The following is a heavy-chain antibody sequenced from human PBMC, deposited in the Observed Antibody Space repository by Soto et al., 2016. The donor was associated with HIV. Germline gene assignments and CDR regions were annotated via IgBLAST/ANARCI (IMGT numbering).Heavy chain of an antibody. J-gene: IGHJ6*02. D-gene: IGHD5-18*01. V-gene: IGHV4-34*01. CDR2: INHSGST. CDR3: AREGPIQLWFSHYYGMDV. CDR1: GGSFSGYY. Sequence: QVQLQQWGAGLLKPSETLSLTCAVYGGSFSGYYWSWIRQPPGKGLEWIGEINHSGSTNYNPSLKSRVTISVDTSKNQFSLKLSSVTAADTAVYYCAREGPIQLWFSHYYGMDVWGQGTTVTGLL.